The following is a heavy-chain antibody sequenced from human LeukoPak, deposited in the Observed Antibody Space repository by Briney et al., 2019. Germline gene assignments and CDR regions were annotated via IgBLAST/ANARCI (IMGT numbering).Heavy chain of an antibody. V-gene: IGHV1-69*06. CDR1: GGTFSSYA. CDR3: ASPRRGYSYGYYYYYMDV. J-gene: IGHJ6*03. CDR2: IIPIFGTA. D-gene: IGHD5-18*01. Sequence: ASVKVSCKASGGTFSSYAIGWVRQAPGQGLEWMGGIIPIFGTANYAQKFQGRVTITADKSTSTAYMELSSLRSEDTAVYYCASPRRGYSYGYYYYYMDVWGKGTTVTVSS.